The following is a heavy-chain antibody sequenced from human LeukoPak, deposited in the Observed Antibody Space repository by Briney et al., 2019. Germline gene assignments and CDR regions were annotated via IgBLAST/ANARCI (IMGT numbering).Heavy chain of an antibody. V-gene: IGHV4-59*01. D-gene: IGHD3-16*01. CDR1: GGSINSYY. Sequence: PSETLSLTCTISGGSINSYYWSWIRQPPGKGVKWIGYIYYSGSTSYSPSLRSRVTISVDTSKNQFSLKLSSVTAADTAVYYCARETSQKGAHYMDVWGKGTTVTISS. J-gene: IGHJ6*03. CDR3: ARETSQKGAHYMDV. CDR2: IYYSGST.